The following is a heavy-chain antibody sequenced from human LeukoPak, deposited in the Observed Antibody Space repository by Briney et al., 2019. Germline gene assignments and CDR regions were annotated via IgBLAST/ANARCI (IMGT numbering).Heavy chain of an antibody. CDR2: VKQDGSER. J-gene: IGHJ4*02. CDR1: GFTFSRFW. Sequence: GGPLRLSCAASGFTFSRFWMSWVRQAPGRGLEWVANVKQDGSERYYVDSVKGRFTITRDNAKNSLYLQMNSLRAEDTAVYYCARYGSIAAAGTFDYWGQGTLVTVSS. CDR3: ARYGSIAAAGTFDY. D-gene: IGHD6-13*01. V-gene: IGHV3-7*04.